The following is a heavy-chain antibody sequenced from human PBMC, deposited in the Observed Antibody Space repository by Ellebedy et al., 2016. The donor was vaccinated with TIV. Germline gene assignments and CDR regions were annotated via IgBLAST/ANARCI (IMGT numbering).Heavy chain of an antibody. CDR1: GFTFSSYA. Sequence: GGSLRLSCAASGFTFSSYAMSWVRQAPGKGLEWVSGITGNGGKIYYADSVKGRFTISRDNSKNTLYLQMNSLRADDTAVYFCAVSGHSYAWTFWGQGTLVTVSS. CDR2: ITGNGGKI. CDR3: AVSGHSYAWTF. V-gene: IGHV3-23*01. J-gene: IGHJ4*02. D-gene: IGHD5-18*01.